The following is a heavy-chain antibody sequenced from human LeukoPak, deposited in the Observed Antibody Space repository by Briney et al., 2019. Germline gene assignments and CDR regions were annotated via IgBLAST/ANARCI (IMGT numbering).Heavy chain of an antibody. V-gene: IGHV4-61*01. J-gene: IGHJ5*02. D-gene: IGHD2-15*01. CDR3: ASTVVVAATRSFDP. CDR1: GGSVSSGSYY. Sequence: NPSETLSVTCTVSGGSVSSGSYYWSWIRQPPGKGLEWIGYIYYSGSTNYNPSLKSRVTISVDTSKNQFSPKLSSVTAADTAVYYCASTVVVAATRSFDPWGQGTLVTVSS. CDR2: IYYSGST.